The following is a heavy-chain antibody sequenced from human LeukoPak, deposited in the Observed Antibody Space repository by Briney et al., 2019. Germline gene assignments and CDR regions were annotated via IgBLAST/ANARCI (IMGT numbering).Heavy chain of an antibody. V-gene: IGHV4-4*07. D-gene: IGHD4-17*01. CDR1: GGSISSYY. Sequence: SETLSLTCTVSGGSISSYYWSWIRQPAGKGLEWIGRIYTNGSTNYNPSLKSRVTMSVDTSKNQFSMKLSSVTAADTAVYYCAGYYGDYPYYYGMDVWGQGTTVTVS. CDR2: IYTNGST. J-gene: IGHJ6*02. CDR3: AGYYGDYPYYYGMDV.